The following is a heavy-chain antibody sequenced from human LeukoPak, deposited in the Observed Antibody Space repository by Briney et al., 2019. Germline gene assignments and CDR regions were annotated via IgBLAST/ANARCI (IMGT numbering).Heavy chain of an antibody. D-gene: IGHD3-10*01. J-gene: IGHJ3*02. Sequence: ASVKVSCKASGYTFTSYGISWVRQAPGQGLEWMGWISAYNGNTNYAQKLQGRVTMTTDTSTSTAYMELRSLRSDDTAVYYCARDWLWEYPENAFDIWGQGTMVTVSS. CDR2: ISAYNGNT. CDR1: GYTFTSYG. V-gene: IGHV1-18*01. CDR3: ARDWLWEYPENAFDI.